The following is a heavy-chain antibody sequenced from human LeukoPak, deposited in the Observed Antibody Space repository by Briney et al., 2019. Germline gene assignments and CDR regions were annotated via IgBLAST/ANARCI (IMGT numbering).Heavy chain of an antibody. V-gene: IGHV3-23*01. Sequence: PGGSLRLSCAVSGFTFNNYAMSWVRQAPGKGLEWVSVISGRGDSTYYADSVKGRFTVSRDNSRDTFYLQMNSLRAEDTAVYYCAKGHGSGSSGPDYWGQGTLVTVSS. CDR1: GFTFNNYA. CDR3: AKGHGSGSSGPDY. D-gene: IGHD3-10*01. CDR2: ISGRGDST. J-gene: IGHJ4*02.